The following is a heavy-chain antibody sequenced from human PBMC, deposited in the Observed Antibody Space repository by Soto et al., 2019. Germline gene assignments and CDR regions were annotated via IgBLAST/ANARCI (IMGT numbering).Heavy chain of an antibody. CDR1: GYGFTTYG. CDR3: ARGRYGDY. V-gene: IGHV1-18*01. Sequence: QVHLVQSGAEVKKPGASVKVSCKGSGYGFTTYGITWVRQAPGQGLEWMAWISAHNGNTNHAQKLQGRVTVTRDTSTSTAYMERRSLRSDDTAVYYCARGRYGDYWGQGALVTVS. J-gene: IGHJ4*02. CDR2: ISAHNGNT. D-gene: IGHD1-1*01.